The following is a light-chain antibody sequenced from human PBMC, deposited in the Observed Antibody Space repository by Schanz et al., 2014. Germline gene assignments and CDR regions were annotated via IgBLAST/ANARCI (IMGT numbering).Light chain of an antibody. CDR2: DVS. V-gene: IGLV2-11*01. Sequence: QSALTQPRSVSGSPGQSVTISCTGVSSDAGGFTYVSWYQQLPGKAPKLMIYDVSKRPSGVPARFSGSMSGNTASLTISVLQAEDEADYYCSSYAGNKYVFGTGTKLTVL. CDR1: SSDAGGFTY. J-gene: IGLJ1*01. CDR3: SSYAGNKYV.